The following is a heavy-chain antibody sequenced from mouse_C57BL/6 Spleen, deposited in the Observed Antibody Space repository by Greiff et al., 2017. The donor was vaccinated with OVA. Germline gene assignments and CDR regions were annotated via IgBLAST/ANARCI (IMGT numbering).Heavy chain of an antibody. CDR2: IYPGDGDT. J-gene: IGHJ3*01. CDR1: GYAFSSYW. CDR3: ARPLPYYGSKGPFAY. D-gene: IGHD1-1*01. V-gene: IGHV1-80*01. Sequence: VQLQQSGAELVKPGASVKISCKASGYAFSSYWMNWVKQRPGKGLEWIGQIYPGDGDTNYNGKFKGKATLTADNSSSTAYMQLSSLTSEDSAVYFCARPLPYYGSKGPFAYWGQGTLVTVSA.